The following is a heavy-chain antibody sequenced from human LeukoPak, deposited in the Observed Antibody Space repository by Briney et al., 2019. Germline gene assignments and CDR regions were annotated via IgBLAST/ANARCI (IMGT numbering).Heavy chain of an antibody. CDR2: ISGSGGST. CDR3: AKVIVANSGSYDAFDI. CDR1: GFTFSSYA. J-gene: IGHJ3*02. D-gene: IGHD1-26*01. Sequence: GGSLRLSCAASGFTFSSYAMSWVRQAPGKGLEWVSAISGSGGSTYYADSVKGRFTISRDNSKNTLYLQMNSLRAEDTAVYYCAKVIVANSGSYDAFDIWGQGTMVTVSS. V-gene: IGHV3-23*01.